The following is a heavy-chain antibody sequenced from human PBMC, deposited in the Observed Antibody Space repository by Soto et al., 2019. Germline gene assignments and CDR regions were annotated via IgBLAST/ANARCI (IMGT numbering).Heavy chain of an antibody. J-gene: IGHJ5*02. D-gene: IGHD6-13*01. CDR2: IWYDGSNK. CDR3: ARDWSSRWYAVGPNWFDP. Sequence: QVQLVESGGGVVQPGRSLRLSCAASGFTFSSYGMHWVRQAPGKGLEWVAVIWYDGSNKYYADSVKGRFTISRDNSKNTLYLQMNSLRAEDTAVYYCARDWSSRWYAVGPNWFDPWGPGTLVTVSS. CDR1: GFTFSSYG. V-gene: IGHV3-33*01.